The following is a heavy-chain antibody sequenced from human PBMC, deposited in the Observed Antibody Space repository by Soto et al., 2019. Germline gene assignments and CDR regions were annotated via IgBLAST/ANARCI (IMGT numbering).Heavy chain of an antibody. D-gene: IGHD3-3*01. CDR3: ARQTRITIFGVPAGFDP. CDR1: GFTVSGNY. Sequence: GGSLRLSCAASGFTVSGNYMSWVRQAPGKGLEWVSVIYSGGSTYYADSVKGRFTISKDNSNNTLYLQMNSLRAEDTAVYYCARQTRITIFGVPAGFDPWGQGTLVTVSS. J-gene: IGHJ5*02. V-gene: IGHV3-53*01. CDR2: IYSGGST.